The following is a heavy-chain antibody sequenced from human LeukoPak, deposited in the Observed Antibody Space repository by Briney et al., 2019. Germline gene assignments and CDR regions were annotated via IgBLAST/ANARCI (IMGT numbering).Heavy chain of an antibody. CDR1: GHGFPNYW. D-gene: IGHD4-23*01. CDR3: ARQPRGTVVFDY. Sequence: GESLKISCKASGHGFPNYWISWVRQMPGKGLEWMGRIDPSDSYINHSPSFQGHVGISADKSVSTAYLQWSSLKASDSAMYYCARQPRGTVVFDYWGQGTLVTVSS. J-gene: IGHJ4*02. V-gene: IGHV5-10-1*01. CDR2: IDPSDSYI.